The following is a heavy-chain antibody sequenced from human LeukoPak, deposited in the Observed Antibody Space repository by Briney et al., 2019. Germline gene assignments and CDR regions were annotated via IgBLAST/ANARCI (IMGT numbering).Heavy chain of an antibody. V-gene: IGHV1-2*02. D-gene: IGHD5-18*01. CDR2: INPNSGGT. Sequence: GASVKLSCKPSGYTFTGYYMHWVRQAPGQWLEGMGWINPNSGGTNYAQKFRGRVTMTRDTSISTAYMELSRLRSDDTAVYYCARGLYSYGQYYFDYWGQGTLVTVSS. CDR1: GYTFTGYY. CDR3: ARGLYSYGQYYFDY. J-gene: IGHJ4*02.